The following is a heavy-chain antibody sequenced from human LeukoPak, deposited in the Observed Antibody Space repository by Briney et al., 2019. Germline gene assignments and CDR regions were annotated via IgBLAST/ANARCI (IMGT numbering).Heavy chain of an antibody. CDR3: ARVKTMIIVVSLFDY. CDR2: INPNSGGT. D-gene: IGHD3-22*01. J-gene: IGHJ4*02. V-gene: IGHV1-2*02. CDR1: GYTFTNYG. Sequence: ASVKVSCKASGYTFTNYGVNWVRQAPGQGLEWMGWINPNSGGTNYAQQFQGRLTMTRDTSISTAYMELSRLRSDDTAVYYCARVKTMIIVVSLFDYWGQGTLVTVSS.